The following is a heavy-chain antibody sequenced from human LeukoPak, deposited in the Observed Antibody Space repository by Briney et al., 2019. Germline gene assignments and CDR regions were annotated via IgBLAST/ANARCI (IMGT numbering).Heavy chain of an antibody. CDR1: GGSISTNGYY. Sequence: SETLSLTCTFSGGSISTNGYYWGWIRQPPGKGLEWIGSIYYSGSTYFNPSLKSRVTISIDMSKNQFSLKLSSVTAADTAVYYCARRWGVWGSYPSYFDPWGQGTLVTVSS. J-gene: IGHJ5*02. D-gene: IGHD3-16*01. CDR2: IYYSGST. CDR3: ARRWGVWGSYPSYFDP. V-gene: IGHV4-39*01.